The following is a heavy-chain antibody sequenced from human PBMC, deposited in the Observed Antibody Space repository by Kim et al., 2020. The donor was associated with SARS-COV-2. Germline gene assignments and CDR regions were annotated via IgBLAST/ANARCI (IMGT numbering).Heavy chain of an antibody. CDR3: ARGLLMVRGVIMEGGGGMDV. CDR1: GGSFSGYY. V-gene: IGHV4-34*01. J-gene: IGHJ6*02. Sequence: SETLSLTCAVYGGSFSGYYWSWIRQPPGKGLEWIGEINHSGSTNYNPSLKSRVTISVDTSKNQFSLKLSSVTAADTAVYYCARGLLMVRGVIMEGGGGMDVWGQGTTVTVSS. D-gene: IGHD3-10*01. CDR2: INHSGST.